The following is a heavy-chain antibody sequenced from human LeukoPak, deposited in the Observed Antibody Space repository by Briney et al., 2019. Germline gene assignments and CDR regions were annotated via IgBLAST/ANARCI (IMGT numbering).Heavy chain of an antibody. CDR2: MSQSGSD. V-gene: IGHV4-38-2*02. Sequence: SETLSLTCTVSGDSISSGYFWAWIRQSPEKGLEWLASMSQSGSDYYNPSLKSRVTMSVYTSNNQFSLKVKYVTAADTAVYYCAKIQGGFNWFDPWGQGTPVTVSS. CDR1: GDSISSGYF. CDR3: AKIQGGFNWFDP. J-gene: IGHJ5*02. D-gene: IGHD3-16*01.